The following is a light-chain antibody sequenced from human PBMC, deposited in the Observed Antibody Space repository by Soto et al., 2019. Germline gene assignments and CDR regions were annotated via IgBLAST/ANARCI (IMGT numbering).Light chain of an antibody. Sequence: QSVLTQPRSVSGAPGQRVTISCTGSSSNIGAGYDVHWYQQFPGTAPKLLIYGNSNRPSGVPDRFSGSKSGTSASLAITGLQAEDEADYYCQSYDSSLSGVFGSGTKLTVL. CDR3: QSYDSSLSGV. V-gene: IGLV1-40*01. J-gene: IGLJ1*01. CDR2: GNS. CDR1: SSNIGAGYD.